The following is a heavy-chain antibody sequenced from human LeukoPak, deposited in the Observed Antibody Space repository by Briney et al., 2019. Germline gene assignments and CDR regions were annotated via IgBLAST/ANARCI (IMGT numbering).Heavy chain of an antibody. J-gene: IGHJ4*02. Sequence: SETLSLTCTVSGGSVSSYYWSWIRQPPGKGLEWIGEINHSGSTTYSPSPKSRITISVDTSKKQFSLKLTSVTAADTAVYYCAMIRGYDFRGDWGQGTLVTVSS. CDR2: INHSGST. CDR1: GGSVSSYY. D-gene: IGHD5-12*01. V-gene: IGHV4-34*01. CDR3: AMIRGYDFRGD.